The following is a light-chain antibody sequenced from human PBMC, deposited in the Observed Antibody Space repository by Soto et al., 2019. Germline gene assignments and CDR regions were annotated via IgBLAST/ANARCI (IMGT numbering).Light chain of an antibody. CDR1: QSVGND. J-gene: IGKJ4*01. CDR2: DAS. Sequence: EIVVTHSPATLSVSPGDRATLSCRARQSVGNDLAWYQQQPGPAPRLLIYDASTRATGIPASFSGSGSGTEFTLTISRLLSEDFAVYSCQQYNNWPLTFGGGTQVDIK. CDR3: QQYNNWPLT. V-gene: IGKV3D-15*01.